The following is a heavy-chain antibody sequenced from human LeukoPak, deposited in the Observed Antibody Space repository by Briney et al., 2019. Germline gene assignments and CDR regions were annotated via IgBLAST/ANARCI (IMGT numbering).Heavy chain of an antibody. Sequence: AAVTVSCTASGYTFTSYGISWLRQAPAQGLEWMGWISAYHGNTNYAQKLQGRVTMTTDTSTSTGYMELRSLRSDDTAVYYCARGGDLYGMDVWGKGTTVTVSS. J-gene: IGHJ6*04. CDR3: ARGGDLYGMDV. D-gene: IGHD2-21*02. V-gene: IGHV1-18*04. CDR1: GYTFTSYG. CDR2: ISAYHGNT.